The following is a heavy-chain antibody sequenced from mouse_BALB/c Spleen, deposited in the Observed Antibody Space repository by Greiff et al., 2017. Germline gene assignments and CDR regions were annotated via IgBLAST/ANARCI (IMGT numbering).Heavy chain of an antibody. Sequence: VQLQQSGAELVRSGASVKLSCTASGFNNKDYYMHWVKQRPEQGLEWIGWIDPENGDTEYAPKFQGKATMTADTSSNTAYLQLSSLTSEDTAVYYCNGITGGYAMDYWGQGTSVTVSS. D-gene: IGHD2-4*01. J-gene: IGHJ4*01. CDR1: GFNNKDYY. CDR3: NGITGGYAMDY. V-gene: IGHV14-4*02. CDR2: IDPENGDT.